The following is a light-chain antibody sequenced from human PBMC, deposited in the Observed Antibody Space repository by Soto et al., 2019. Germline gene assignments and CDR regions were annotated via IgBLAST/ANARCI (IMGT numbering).Light chain of an antibody. CDR2: AAS. Sequence: DIQLTQSPSFLSASVGDRVTITCRASQGISSYLAWYQQKPGKAPKLLIYAASTLQSGVPSRFSGSGSGTEFTLAISSLQPEDVATYYCQHLNNYPFLTVGGGTKVEIK. CDR1: QGISSY. J-gene: IGKJ4*01. V-gene: IGKV1-9*01. CDR3: QHLNNYPFLT.